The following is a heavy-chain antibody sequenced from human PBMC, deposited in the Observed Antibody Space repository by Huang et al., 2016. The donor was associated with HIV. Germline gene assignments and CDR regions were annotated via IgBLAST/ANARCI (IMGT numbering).Heavy chain of an antibody. V-gene: IGHV1-18*01. CDR3: ARGGGIQLWLLGYYYMDV. Sequence: QVQLVQSGAEVKKPGASVKVSCKASGYTVSSFGISWVRQAPGQGLEWGGWIRVYKGNPKFAQKFQGRLTMTTDTSTSTAYMELSSLRSDDTAVYYCARGGGIQLWLLGYYYMDVWGNGTTVTVSS. D-gene: IGHD5-18*01. CDR2: IRVYKGNP. J-gene: IGHJ6*03. CDR1: GYTVSSFG.